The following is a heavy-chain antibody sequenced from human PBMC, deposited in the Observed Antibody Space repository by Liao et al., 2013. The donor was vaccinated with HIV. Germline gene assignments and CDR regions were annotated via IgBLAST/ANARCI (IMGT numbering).Heavy chain of an antibody. CDR2: IYSSGSA. D-gene: IGHD2-15*01. J-gene: IGHJ5*02. CDR3: ARDVVVVGATVGNWFDP. Sequence: QVQLQESGPGLVKPSETLSLTCTVSGGSISSYYWSWIRQPAGKGLEWIGRIYSSGSANYNPSLKSRVTMSIDTSKNQFSLRLTSVTAADTAMYYCARDVVVVGATVGNWFDPWGQGTRVTVSS. CDR1: GGSISSYY. V-gene: IGHV4-4*07.